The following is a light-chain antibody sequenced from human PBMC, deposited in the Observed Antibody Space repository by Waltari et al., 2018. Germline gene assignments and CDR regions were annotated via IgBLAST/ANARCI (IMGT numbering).Light chain of an antibody. V-gene: IGLV2-23*02. CDR3: CSFAGYGIYV. CDR1: NSNVDILPL. Sequence: QSALTQPAPSSGSPGQSPPISCTAANSNVDILPLVSWSQHHPGRNPRLLIYEISQRPSGISNRFSGSKSGNTASLTISGLQPEDEADYFCCSFAGYGIYVFGSGTQVSVL. CDR2: EIS. J-gene: IGLJ1*01.